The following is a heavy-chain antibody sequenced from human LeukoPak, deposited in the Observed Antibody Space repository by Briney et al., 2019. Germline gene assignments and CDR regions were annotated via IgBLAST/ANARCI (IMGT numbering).Heavy chain of an antibody. D-gene: IGHD2-2*03. CDR2: INHSGGT. CDR3: ASQVDIYYYYGMDV. CDR1: GGSFSGYY. Sequence: SETLSLTCAVYGGSFSGYYWSWIRQPPGKGLEWIGEINHSGGTDYSPSLKSRVTISVDTSKNQFSLKLSSVTAADTAVYYCASQVDIYYYYGMDVWGQGTTVTVSS. V-gene: IGHV4-34*01. J-gene: IGHJ6*02.